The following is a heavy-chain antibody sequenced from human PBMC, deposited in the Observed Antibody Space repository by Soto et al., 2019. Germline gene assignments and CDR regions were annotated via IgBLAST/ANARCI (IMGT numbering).Heavy chain of an antibody. J-gene: IGHJ6*02. CDR2: INHSGST. Sequence: VTMPLPCAVYGGCFSCYYWSWIRQPPGKGLEWIGEINHSGSTSYNPSRKSRVTISVDTSKNQFSLKLRSVTDADTAVYYCARGVGPQTVTRYYYYHYGIKVWGQGSTGIV. V-gene: IGHV4-34*01. D-gene: IGHD4-4*01. CDR3: ARGVGPQTVTRYYYYHYGIKV. CDR1: GGCFSCYY.